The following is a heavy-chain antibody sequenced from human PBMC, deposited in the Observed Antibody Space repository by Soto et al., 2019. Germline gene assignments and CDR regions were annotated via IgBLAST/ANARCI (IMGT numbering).Heavy chain of an antibody. CDR3: ARDVKLRYFRGHGMDV. CDR1: RGSFSGYY. Sequence: SETLSLTCAVDRGSFSGYYWSWIRQPPGKGLEWIGEINHSGSTNYNPSLKSRVTISVDTSKNQFSLKLSSVTAADTAVYYCARDVKLRYFRGHGMDVWGQGTTVT. J-gene: IGHJ6*02. D-gene: IGHD3-9*01. V-gene: IGHV4-34*01. CDR2: INHSGST.